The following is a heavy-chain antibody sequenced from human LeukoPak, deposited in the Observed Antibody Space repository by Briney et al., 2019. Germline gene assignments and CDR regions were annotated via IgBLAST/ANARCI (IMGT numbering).Heavy chain of an antibody. CDR2: IKQDGSER. V-gene: IGHV3-7*01. J-gene: IGHJ3*01. CDR1: GFSFTDYW. D-gene: IGHD3-10*01. Sequence: GSLRLSCAASGFSFTDYWMAWVRQAPGKGLEWVANIKQDGSERYYVDSVNGRFTISRDNAQNSLSLQMNSLRAEDTAVYYCARGRGAFDFWGQGTMVTVSS. CDR3: ARGRGAFDF.